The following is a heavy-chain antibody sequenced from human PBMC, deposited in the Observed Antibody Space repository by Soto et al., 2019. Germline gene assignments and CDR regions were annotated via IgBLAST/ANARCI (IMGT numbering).Heavy chain of an antibody. CDR1: GGSISSYY. J-gene: IGHJ5*02. V-gene: IGHV4-30-4*01. Sequence: SETLSLTCTVSGGSISSYYWSWIRQPPGKGLEWIGYIYYSGSTYYNPSLKSRVTISVDTSKNQFSLKPSSVTAADTAVYYCARHGGWFDPWGQGTLVTVSS. CDR3: ARHGGWFDP. D-gene: IGHD4-17*01. CDR2: IYYSGST.